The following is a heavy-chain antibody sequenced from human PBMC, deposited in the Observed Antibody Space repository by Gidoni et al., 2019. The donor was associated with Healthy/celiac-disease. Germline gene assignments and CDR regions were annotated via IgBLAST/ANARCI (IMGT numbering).Heavy chain of an antibody. CDR2: IWYDGSNK. J-gene: IGHJ5*02. D-gene: IGHD2-21*02. V-gene: IGHV3-33*01. CDR1: GFTFSSYG. CDR3: ARDRGGDRGFDP. Sequence: QVQLVESGGGVVQPGRSLRLSCAASGFTFSSYGMHWVRQAPGKGLEWVAVIWYDGSNKYYADSVKGRFTISRDNSKNTLYLQMNSLRAEDTAVYYCARDRGGDRGFDPWGQGTLVTVSS.